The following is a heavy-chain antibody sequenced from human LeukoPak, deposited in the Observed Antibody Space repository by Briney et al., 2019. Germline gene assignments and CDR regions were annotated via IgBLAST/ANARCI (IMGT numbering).Heavy chain of an antibody. D-gene: IGHD2-2*01. Sequence: GGSLRLSCAASGFTFSSYGVHWVRQAPGKGLEWVAFIRYDGSNKYYADSVKGRFTISRDNSKNTLYLQMNSLRAEDTAVYYCAGGEDIVVVPDAFDIWGQGTMVTVSS. V-gene: IGHV3-30*02. J-gene: IGHJ3*02. CDR3: AGGEDIVVVPDAFDI. CDR2: IRYDGSNK. CDR1: GFTFSSYG.